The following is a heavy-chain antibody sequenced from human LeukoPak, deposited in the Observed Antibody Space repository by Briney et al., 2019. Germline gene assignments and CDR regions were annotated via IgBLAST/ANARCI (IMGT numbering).Heavy chain of an antibody. CDR2: ISGSGGST. Sequence: GGSLRLSCAASGFTFSSYAMSWVRQAPGKGLEWASAISGSGGSTYYADSVKGRFTISRDNSKNTLYLQMNSLRAEDTAVYYCAKDLRVSLVVGLNDYWGQGTLVTVSS. CDR1: GFTFSSYA. V-gene: IGHV3-23*01. J-gene: IGHJ4*02. CDR3: AKDLRVSLVVGLNDY. D-gene: IGHD1-26*01.